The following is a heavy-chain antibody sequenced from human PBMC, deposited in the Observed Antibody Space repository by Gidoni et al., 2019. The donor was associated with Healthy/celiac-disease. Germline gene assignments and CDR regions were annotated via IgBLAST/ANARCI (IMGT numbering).Heavy chain of an antibody. D-gene: IGHD5-18*01. V-gene: IGHV3-48*03. Sequence: EVQLVESGGGLVQPGGSLRLSCAASGFTFSSYEMNWVRQAPGKGLEWVSYISSSGSTIYYADSVKGRFTISRDNAKNSLYLQMNSLRAEDTAVYYCASLGYGGYYYYGMDVWGQGTTVTVSS. CDR1: GFTFSSYE. CDR3: ASLGYGGYYYYGMDV. CDR2: ISSSGSTI. J-gene: IGHJ6*02.